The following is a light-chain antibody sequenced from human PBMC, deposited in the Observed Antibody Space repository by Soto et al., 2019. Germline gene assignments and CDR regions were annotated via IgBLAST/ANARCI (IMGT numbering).Light chain of an antibody. CDR2: EVS. V-gene: IGLV2-23*02. Sequence: QSVLTQPASVSGSPGQSITISCTGTSSDVGNYKYVSWYQQHPGKAPKLMSYEVSNRPSGVSNRFSGSKSRNTASLTISGLQAEDEGDYYCASYAGSRTYVFGSGTKVTVL. CDR1: SSDVGNYKY. CDR3: ASYAGSRTYV. J-gene: IGLJ1*01.